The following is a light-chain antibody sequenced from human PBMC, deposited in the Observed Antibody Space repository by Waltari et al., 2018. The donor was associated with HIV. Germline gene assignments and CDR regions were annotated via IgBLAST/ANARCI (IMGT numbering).Light chain of an antibody. Sequence: QSALTQPASVSGSPGQSITISCTGTSNDVGSYNFVSWYQQHPGKAPRLIIYAVSKRPSGVSNRFSGSKSGNTASLTISGLQAEDEADYSCCSYAGKSNTFLIFGGGTKLTVL. J-gene: IGLJ2*01. V-gene: IGLV2-23*02. CDR2: AVS. CDR1: SNDVGSYNF. CDR3: CSYAGKSNTFLI.